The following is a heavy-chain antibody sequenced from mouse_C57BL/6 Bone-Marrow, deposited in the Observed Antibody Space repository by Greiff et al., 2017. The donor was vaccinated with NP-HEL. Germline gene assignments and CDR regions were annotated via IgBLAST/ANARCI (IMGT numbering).Heavy chain of an antibody. D-gene: IGHD1-1*01. CDR1: GFTFSDYG. V-gene: IGHV5-17*01. Sequence: EVMLVESGGGLVKPGGSLKLSCAASGFTFSDYGMHWVRQAPEKGLEWVAYISSGSSTIYYADTVKGRFTISRDNAKNTLFLQMTSLRSEDTAMYYCARRGYYGSSYGGDYFDYWGQGTTLTVSS. CDR3: ARRGYYGSSYGGDYFDY. J-gene: IGHJ2*01. CDR2: ISSGSSTI.